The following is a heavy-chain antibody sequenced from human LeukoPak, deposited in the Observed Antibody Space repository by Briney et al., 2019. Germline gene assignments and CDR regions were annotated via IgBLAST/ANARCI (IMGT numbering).Heavy chain of an antibody. Sequence: ASVKVSCKASGYTFTDYYMHWVRQAPGQGLEWLGWINPNNGGTNYAQKFQGRVTMTRDTSISTAYMELRSLRSDDTAVYYCARDAQDTAMVPGYYYYMDVWGKGTTVTVSS. CDR3: ARDAQDTAMVPGYYYYMDV. V-gene: IGHV1-2*02. J-gene: IGHJ6*03. D-gene: IGHD5-18*01. CDR1: GYTFTDYY. CDR2: INPNNGGT.